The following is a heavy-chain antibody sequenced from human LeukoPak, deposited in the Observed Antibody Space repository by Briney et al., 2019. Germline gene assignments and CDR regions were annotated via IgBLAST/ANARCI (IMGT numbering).Heavy chain of an antibody. D-gene: IGHD5-18*01. CDR2: INHSGST. CDR3: ARDSYGYGY. Sequence: PSETLSLTCTVSGGSISSYYWSWIRQPPGKGLEWIGEINHSGSTNYNPSLKSRVTISVDTSKNQFSLKLSSVTAADTAVYYCARDSYGYGYWGQGTLVTVSS. J-gene: IGHJ4*02. V-gene: IGHV4-34*01. CDR1: GGSISSYY.